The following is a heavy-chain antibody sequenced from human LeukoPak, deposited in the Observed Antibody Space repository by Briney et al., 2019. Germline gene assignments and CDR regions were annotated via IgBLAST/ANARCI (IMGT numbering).Heavy chain of an antibody. CDR1: GGPITSSAYY. Sequence: LETLSLTCTVSGGPITSSAYYWVWVRQSPGRGLEWLGSIYSNGDTYYNPSFESRVTIAIETSKNQFSLKMTSVTAADTAAYYCTSRGFRLPLDAFDVWGQGTRVAVSS. D-gene: IGHD5-24*01. J-gene: IGHJ3*01. CDR2: IYSNGDT. V-gene: IGHV4-39*01. CDR3: TSRGFRLPLDAFDV.